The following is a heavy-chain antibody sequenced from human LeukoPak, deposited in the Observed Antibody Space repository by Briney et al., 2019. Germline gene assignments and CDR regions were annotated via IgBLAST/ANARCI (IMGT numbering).Heavy chain of an antibody. CDR1: GYTFTSYG. CDR3: ARVDGGWRFGELSPGAFDI. D-gene: IGHD3-10*01. J-gene: IGHJ3*02. CDR2: ISAYNGNT. Sequence: GASVKVSCKASGYTFTSYGISWVRQAPGQGLEWMGWISAYNGNTNYAQKLQGRVTMTTDTSTSTAYMELRSLRSEDTAVYYCARVDGGWRFGELSPGAFDIWGQGTMVTVSS. V-gene: IGHV1-18*01.